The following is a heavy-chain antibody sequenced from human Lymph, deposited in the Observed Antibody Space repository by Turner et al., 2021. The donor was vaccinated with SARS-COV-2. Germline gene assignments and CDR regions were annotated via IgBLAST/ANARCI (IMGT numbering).Heavy chain of an antibody. CDR1: GGSISSSNW. Sequence: QVQLQESGPGLVKPSGTLSLTCAVSGGSISSSNWWSWGRQPPGKGLEWIGEIHHSGNTNYNPSLKSRVTISVDKSKNQFSLKLSSVTAADTALYYWATKYCSGGSCSYFDYWGQGTLVTVSS. J-gene: IGHJ4*02. D-gene: IGHD2-15*01. CDR2: IHHSGNT. CDR3: ATKYCSGGSCSYFDY. V-gene: IGHV4-4*02.